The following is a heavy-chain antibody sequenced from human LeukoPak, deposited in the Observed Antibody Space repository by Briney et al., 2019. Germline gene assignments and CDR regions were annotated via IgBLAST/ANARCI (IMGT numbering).Heavy chain of an antibody. V-gene: IGHV1-18*01. Sequence: ASVKASCKASGYTFTSYGISWVRRAPGQGLEWMGWISAYNGNTNYAQKLQGRVTMTTDTSTSTAYMELRSLRSDDTAVYYCARAGYYGSGSYYTVPYNWFDPWGQGTLVTVSS. J-gene: IGHJ5*02. CDR3: ARAGYYGSGSYYTVPYNWFDP. CDR1: GYTFTSYG. D-gene: IGHD3-10*01. CDR2: ISAYNGNT.